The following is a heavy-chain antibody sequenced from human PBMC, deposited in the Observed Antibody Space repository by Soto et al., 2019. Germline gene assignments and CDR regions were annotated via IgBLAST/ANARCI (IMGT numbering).Heavy chain of an antibody. V-gene: IGHV4-30-2*01. CDR2: MYHSGST. CDR1: GGSISNGGYS. J-gene: IGHJ4*02. CDR3: ARASPRGHMVRGLSPGGFDY. Sequence: SETLSLTCTVSGGSISNGGYSWSWIRQPPGKGLEWIGYMYHSGSTYYNPSLKSRVTISIDRSKNQFSLKLSSVTAADTAVYYCARASPRGHMVRGLSPGGFDYWGQGTLVTVSS. D-gene: IGHD3-10*01.